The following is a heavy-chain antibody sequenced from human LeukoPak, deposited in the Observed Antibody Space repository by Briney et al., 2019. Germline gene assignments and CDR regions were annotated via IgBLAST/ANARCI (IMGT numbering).Heavy chain of an antibody. CDR1: GGSISRYY. Sequence: SETLSLTCTVSGGSISRYYWSWIRQPPGKGLEWIGYIYYSGSTNYNPSLKSRVTISVDTSKNQFSLKLSSVTAADTAVYYCARGGTTVTTWIDYFDYWGQGTLVTVSS. V-gene: IGHV4-59*01. D-gene: IGHD4-17*01. CDR2: IYYSGST. J-gene: IGHJ4*02. CDR3: ARGGTTVTTWIDYFDY.